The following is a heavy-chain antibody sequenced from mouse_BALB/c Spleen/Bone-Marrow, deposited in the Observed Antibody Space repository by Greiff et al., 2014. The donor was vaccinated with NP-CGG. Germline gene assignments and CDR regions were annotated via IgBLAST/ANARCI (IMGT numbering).Heavy chain of an antibody. CDR2: IYPGNSDT. CDR1: GYSFTSYW. CDR3: TRKVYYGNPLDY. V-gene: IGHV1-5*01. D-gene: IGHD2-1*01. Sequence: VQLQQSGTVLARPGASVKMSCKASGYSFTSYWMHWVKQRPGQGLECIGAIYPGNSDTSYNQKFKGKAKLTAVTSATTAYMELSSLTNEDSAVYFCTRKVYYGNPLDYWGQGTTLTVSS. J-gene: IGHJ2*01.